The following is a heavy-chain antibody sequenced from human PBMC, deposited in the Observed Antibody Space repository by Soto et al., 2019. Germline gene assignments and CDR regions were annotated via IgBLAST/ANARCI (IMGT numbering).Heavy chain of an antibody. V-gene: IGHV4-39*01. CDR1: GDSISNSRFY. D-gene: IGHD3-22*01. CDR3: ARDYFDSSDYTTNWFDP. Sequence: SETLSLTCSVSGDSISNSRFYWAWIRQPPGEGLEWIGSIYHTGNAYYNPSLKSRVTIFVDTSKNQFSLKLTSVTAADTALYYCARDYFDSSDYTTNWFDPWGQGTLFTVSS. J-gene: IGHJ5*02. CDR2: IYHTGNA.